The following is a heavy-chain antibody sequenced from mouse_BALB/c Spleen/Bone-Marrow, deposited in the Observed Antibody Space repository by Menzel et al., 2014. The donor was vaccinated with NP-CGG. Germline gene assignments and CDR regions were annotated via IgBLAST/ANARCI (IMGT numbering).Heavy chain of an antibody. CDR2: IWAGGST. CDR3: ARDRGGSSRALDY. Sequence: VMLVESGPGLVAPSQNLSITCTVSGFSLTSYGVHWVRQPPGEGLEWLGVIWAGGSTIYNSALMSRLSISKDNSKSQVFLKMNSLQTDDTALYYCARDRGGSSRALDYWGQGTSVTVSS. D-gene: IGHD1-1*02. V-gene: IGHV2-9*02. J-gene: IGHJ4*01. CDR1: GFSLTSYG.